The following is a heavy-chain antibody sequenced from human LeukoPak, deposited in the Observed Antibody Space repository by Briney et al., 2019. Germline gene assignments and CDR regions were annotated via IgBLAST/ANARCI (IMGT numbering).Heavy chain of an antibody. V-gene: IGHV4-34*01. CDR3: ARLGGYCSSTSCYAPSLTKYYYYYYMDV. J-gene: IGHJ6*03. CDR1: GGSFSGYY. Sequence: SETLSLTCAVYGGSFSGYYWSWIRQPPGKGLEWIGEINHSGSTNYNPSLKSRATISVDTSKNQFSLKLSSVTAADTAVYYCARLGGYCSSTSCYAPSLTKYYYYYYMDVWGKGTTVTISS. CDR2: INHSGST. D-gene: IGHD2-2*01.